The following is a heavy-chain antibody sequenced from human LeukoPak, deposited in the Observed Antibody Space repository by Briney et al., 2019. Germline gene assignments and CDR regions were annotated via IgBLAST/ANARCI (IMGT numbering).Heavy chain of an antibody. CDR2: IYTSGST. V-gene: IGHV4-4*07. CDR3: AREARSGSYFDY. CDR1: GGSISSYY. Sequence: SETLSLTCTVSGGSISSYYWSWIRQPAGKGLEWIGRIYTSGSTNYNPSLKSRVTMSVDTSKNQFSLKLSSVTAADTAVYYCAREARSGSYFDYWCQGTLVTVSS. J-gene: IGHJ4*02. D-gene: IGHD1-26*01.